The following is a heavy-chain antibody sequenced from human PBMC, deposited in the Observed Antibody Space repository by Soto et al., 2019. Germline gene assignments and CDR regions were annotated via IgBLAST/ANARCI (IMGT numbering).Heavy chain of an antibody. J-gene: IGHJ4*02. CDR1: GDSISSSSYY. CDR3: VRHGFLEWLVNC. V-gene: IGHV4-39*01. D-gene: IGHD3-3*01. CDR2: IYYSGST. Sequence: QLQLQESGPGLVKPSETLSLTCTVSGDSISSSSYYWGWIRQPPGKGLEWIGSIYYSGSTYYNPSLKSRVTISVDTSKNQFSLKLSSVTAADTAVYYCVRHGFLEWLVNCWGQGTLVTVSS.